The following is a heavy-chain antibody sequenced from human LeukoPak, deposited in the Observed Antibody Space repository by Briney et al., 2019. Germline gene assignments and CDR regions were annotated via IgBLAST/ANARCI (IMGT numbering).Heavy chain of an antibody. V-gene: IGHV3-23*01. CDR1: GFTFSDLA. D-gene: IGHD4-17*01. J-gene: IGHJ3*02. CDR3: AREPNGDYVGAFDM. Sequence: GGSPRLSCTASGFTFSDLAMMWVPQSPRKRPELVAAIRGGGHGPLYADSVTGPFTIPRHNSKYTLCLQMDSLRAEDRAVYYCAREPNGDYVGAFDMWGPGTMVTVSS. CDR2: IRGGGHGP.